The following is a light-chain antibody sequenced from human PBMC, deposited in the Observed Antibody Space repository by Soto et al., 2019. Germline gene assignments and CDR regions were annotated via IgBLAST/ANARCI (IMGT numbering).Light chain of an antibody. CDR1: QSVSSSY. J-gene: IGKJ1*01. CDR3: QQYGSSRT. CDR2: GAS. V-gene: IGKV3-20*01. Sequence: IGLTQSPGTLALSPGERATLSCRASQSVSSSYLAWYQQKPGQAPRLLIYGASSRATGIPDRFSGSGSGTDFTLTISRLEPEDFAVYYGQQYGSSRTFGHGTKV.